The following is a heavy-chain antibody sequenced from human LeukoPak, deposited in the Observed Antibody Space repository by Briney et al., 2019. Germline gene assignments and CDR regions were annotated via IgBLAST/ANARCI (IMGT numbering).Heavy chain of an antibody. CDR2: IYHSGST. V-gene: IGHV4-38-2*01. CDR3: ATLTIVGANRPFDY. CDR1: GYSISSGYY. J-gene: IGHJ4*02. D-gene: IGHD1-26*01. Sequence: SETLSLTCAVSGYSISSGYYWGWIRQPPGKGLEWIGSIYHSGSTYYNPSLKSRVTISVDTSKNQFSLKLSSVTAADTAVYYCATLTIVGANRPFDYWGQGTLVTVSS.